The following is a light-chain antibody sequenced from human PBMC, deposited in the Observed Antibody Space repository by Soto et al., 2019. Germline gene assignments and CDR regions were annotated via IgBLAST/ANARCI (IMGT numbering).Light chain of an antibody. J-gene: IGKJ1*01. CDR3: LQDHNYPWT. CDR1: QSISSW. Sequence: DIHMTHSPSTLSASVVDRVTITCRASQSISSWLAWYQQKPGKAPKLLIYAASSLQSGVPSRFSGSGSGTDFSLTISSLQPEDFATYYCLQDHNYPWTFGQGTKVDIK. V-gene: IGKV1-5*01. CDR2: AAS.